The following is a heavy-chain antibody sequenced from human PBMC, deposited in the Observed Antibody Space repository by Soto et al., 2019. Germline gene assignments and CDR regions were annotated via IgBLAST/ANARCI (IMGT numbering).Heavy chain of an antibody. V-gene: IGHV1-2*04. CDR3: ARVQGAVAGPFDP. D-gene: IGHD6-19*01. CDR2: INPNSGGT. J-gene: IGHJ5*02. Sequence: GASVKVSCKASGYTFTGYYMHWVRQAPGQGLEWMGWINPNSGGTNYAQKFQGWVTMTRDTSISTAYMELSRLRSDDTAAYYCARVQGAVAGPFDPWGQGTLVTVSS. CDR1: GYTFTGYY.